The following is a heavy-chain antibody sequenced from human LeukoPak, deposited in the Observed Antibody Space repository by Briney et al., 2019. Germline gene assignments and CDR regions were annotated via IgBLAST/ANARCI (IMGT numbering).Heavy chain of an antibody. J-gene: IGHJ4*02. V-gene: IGHV3-53*05. Sequence: GALGLSLGASGFTVSSNYMSWGRQAPGKGLEGGSVIYSGGSTYYADSVKGRFTISRDNSKNTLYLQMNSLRAEATAVYYCARLEYSSSSGLDYWGQGTLVTVSS. CDR2: IYSGGST. CDR3: ARLEYSSSSGLDY. D-gene: IGHD6-6*01. CDR1: GFTVSSNY.